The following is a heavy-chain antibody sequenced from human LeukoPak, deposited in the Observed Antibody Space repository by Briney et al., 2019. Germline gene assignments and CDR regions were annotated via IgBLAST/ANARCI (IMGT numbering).Heavy chain of an antibody. CDR1: GFTFSSYG. D-gene: IGHD3-22*01. CDR2: ISYDGSNK. CDR3: AKDQAYYYDSSGQYYFDY. J-gene: IGHJ4*02. V-gene: IGHV3-30*18. Sequence: PGGSLRLSCAASGFTFSSYGMHWVRQAPGKGLEWVAVISYDGSNKYYADSVKGRFTISRDNSKNTLYLQMNSLRAEDTAVYYCAKDQAYYYDSSGQYYFDYWGRGTLVTVSS.